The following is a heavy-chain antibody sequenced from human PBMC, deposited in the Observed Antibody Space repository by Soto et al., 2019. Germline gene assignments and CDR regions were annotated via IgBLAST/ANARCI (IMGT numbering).Heavy chain of an antibody. CDR2: INPNSGGT. CDR3: ARDYIVAMGGYYYYYGMDV. Sequence: GASVKVSCKDAGYTFTGYYMHWVRQAPGQGLEWMGWINPNSGGTNYAQKFQGWVTMTRDTSISTAYMELSRLRSDDTAVYYCARDYIVAMGGYYYYYGMDVWGQGTTVTVSS. D-gene: IGHD5-12*01. J-gene: IGHJ6*02. V-gene: IGHV1-2*04. CDR1: GYTFTGYY.